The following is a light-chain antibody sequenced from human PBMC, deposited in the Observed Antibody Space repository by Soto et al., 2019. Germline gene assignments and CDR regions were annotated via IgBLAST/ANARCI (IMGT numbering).Light chain of an antibody. Sequence: VLTQPASVSGSPGQSITISCTGTSSDVGGYNYVSWYQQHPGKAPKLMIYDVSNRPSGVSNRFSGSKSGNTASLTISGLQAEDEADYYCRSYTSSSTYVFGTGTKVTVL. J-gene: IGLJ1*01. CDR3: RSYTSSSTYV. V-gene: IGLV2-14*01. CDR2: DVS. CDR1: SSDVGGYNY.